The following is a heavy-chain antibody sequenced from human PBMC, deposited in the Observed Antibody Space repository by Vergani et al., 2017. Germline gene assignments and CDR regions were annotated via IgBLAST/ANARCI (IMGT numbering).Heavy chain of an antibody. D-gene: IGHD3-9*01. CDR2: INPSGGHT. CDR1: GYTFSNYY. CDR3: ARGDYGILTGYRY. Sequence: QVQVVQSGAEVKKSGASVKVSCKTSGYTFSNYYMHWVLQAPGQGLEWMEIINPSGGHTNYAQKFQGRVTMTRDTSTSTVYMELSSLRSEDTAIYYCARGDYGILTGYRYWGQGTLVTVSA. V-gene: IGHV1-46*03. J-gene: IGHJ4*02.